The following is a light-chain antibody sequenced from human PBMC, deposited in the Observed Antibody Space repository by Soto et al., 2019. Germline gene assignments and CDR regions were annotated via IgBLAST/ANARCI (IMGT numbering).Light chain of an antibody. CDR1: FSDVGAYDY. J-gene: IGLJ2*01. V-gene: IGLV2-8*01. CDR3: SSYAGNNNVI. CDR2: AVS. Sequence: QSALTQPPSASGSPGQSVTISCTGTFSDVGAYDYVSWYQQYPGKAPTLMIYAVSKRPSGVPDRISGSKSGNTASLTVSGLQPEDEADYYCSSYAGNNNVIFGGGTKVTVL.